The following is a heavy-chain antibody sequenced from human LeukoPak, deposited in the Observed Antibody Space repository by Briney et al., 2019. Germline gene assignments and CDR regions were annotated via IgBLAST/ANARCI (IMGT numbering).Heavy chain of an antibody. CDR2: IYPGDFDT. CDR3: ARHRQTVATGYFDS. V-gene: IGHV5-51*01. Sequence: GESLKIFCKGSGYSFTRYWIGWVRQMPGKGLEWMGVIYPGDFDTRYSPSFQGQVTISADKSISTAYLQWSSLKDSDTAMYFCARHRQTVATGYFDSWGQGTLVTVSS. CDR1: GYSFTRYW. D-gene: IGHD4-23*01. J-gene: IGHJ4*02.